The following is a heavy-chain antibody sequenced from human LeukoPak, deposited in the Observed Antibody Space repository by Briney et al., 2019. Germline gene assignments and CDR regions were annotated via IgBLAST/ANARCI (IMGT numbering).Heavy chain of an antibody. CDR2: ISGSGGST. D-gene: IGHD3-10*01. Sequence: GGSLRLSCAASGFTFSSYAMNWVRQAPGKGLEWVSAISGSGGSTYYADSVRGRFTISRDNSKNTLYLQMNSLRAEDTAVYYCAKCVAVGARPDYWGQGTLVTVSS. V-gene: IGHV3-23*01. CDR1: GFTFSSYA. J-gene: IGHJ4*02. CDR3: AKCVAVGARPDY.